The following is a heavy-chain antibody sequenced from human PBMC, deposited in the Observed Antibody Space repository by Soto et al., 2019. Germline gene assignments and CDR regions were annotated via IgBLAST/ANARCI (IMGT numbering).Heavy chain of an antibody. J-gene: IGHJ3*02. CDR1: GFTFSSYA. CDR2: ISGSGGST. D-gene: IGHD3-3*01. Sequence: GGSLRLSCAASGFTFSSYAMSWVRQAPGKGLEWVSAISGSGGSTYYADSVKGRFTISRDNSKNTLYLQMNNLRAEDTAVYYCAKDRNNRITIFGVVIIYAFDIWGQGTMVTVSS. V-gene: IGHV3-23*01. CDR3: AKDRNNRITIFGVVIIYAFDI.